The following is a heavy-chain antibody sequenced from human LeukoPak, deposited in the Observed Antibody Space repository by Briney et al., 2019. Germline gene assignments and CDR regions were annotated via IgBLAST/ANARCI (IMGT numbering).Heavy chain of an antibody. CDR3: ARELWFVNAPGSWLDP. D-gene: IGHD3-10*01. Sequence: PSQTLSLTCTVSGDSISSGDYSWSWIRQPSGKGLEWIGYILHSGSSYYNPSLRSRVTISVDRSRNQFSLRLTSVTAADTAVYYCARELWFVNAPGSWLDPWGQGTLVTVSS. J-gene: IGHJ5*02. CDR1: GDSISSGDYS. CDR2: ILHSGSS. V-gene: IGHV4-30-2*01.